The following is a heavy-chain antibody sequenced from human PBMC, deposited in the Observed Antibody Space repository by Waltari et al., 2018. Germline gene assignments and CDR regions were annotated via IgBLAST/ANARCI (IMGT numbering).Heavy chain of an antibody. V-gene: IGHV4-39*07. J-gene: IGHJ5*02. CDR2: IHYSGXT. D-gene: IGHD2-15*01. CDR1: GGSXSXXGYY. CDR3: AREVXPXGDWFDP. Sequence: QLQXXESGPGLVXPSETLSLXCTVSGGSXSXXGYYWGWIRQPPGKGLEWIGSIHYSGXTYYNSSLKSRVTISVDMSKNQFSLNLXSVTAADTAVYYCAREVXPXGDWFDPWGQGTLXXXSS.